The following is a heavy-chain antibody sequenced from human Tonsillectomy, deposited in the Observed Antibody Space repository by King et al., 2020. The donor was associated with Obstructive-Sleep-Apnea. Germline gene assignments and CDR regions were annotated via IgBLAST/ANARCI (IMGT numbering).Heavy chain of an antibody. CDR1: GFTFSSYS. J-gene: IGHJ4*02. D-gene: IGHD2-15*01. CDR3: ARESGFCSGGSCYDYFDY. CDR2: IGSSRTTT. Sequence: VQLVESGGGLIQPGGSLRLSCAASGFTFSSYSMNWVRQAPGKGLEWVSYIGSSRTTTYYADSMRGRFTISRDNAKNSLYLQMNSLRAEDTAVYYCARESGFCSGGSCYDYFDYWGQGTLVTVSS. V-gene: IGHV3-48*01.